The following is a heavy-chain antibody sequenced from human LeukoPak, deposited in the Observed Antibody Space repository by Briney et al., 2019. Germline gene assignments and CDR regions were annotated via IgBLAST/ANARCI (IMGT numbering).Heavy chain of an antibody. CDR1: GYTFTSYG. CDR3: ARRDIVVVPAAGYYYYGMDV. CDR2: ISAYNGNT. J-gene: IGHJ6*02. Sequence: ASVKGSCKASGYTFTSYGISWVRQAPGQGLEWMGWISAYNGNTNYAQKLQGRVTMTTDTSTSTAYMELRSLRSDDTAVYYCARRDIVVVPAAGYYYYGMDVWGQGTTVTVSS. D-gene: IGHD2-2*01. V-gene: IGHV1-18*01.